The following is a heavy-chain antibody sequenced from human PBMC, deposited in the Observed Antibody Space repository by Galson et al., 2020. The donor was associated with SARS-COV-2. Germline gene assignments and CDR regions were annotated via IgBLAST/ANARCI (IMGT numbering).Heavy chain of an antibody. J-gene: IGHJ6*03. CDR1: GFTFSSYS. CDR2: ISSSSSTI. Sequence: GESLKISCAASGFTFSSYSMNWVRQAPGKGLEWVSYISSSSSTIYYADSVKGRFTISRDNAKNSLYLQMNSLRAEDTAVYYCARGERYGGSYTLDYYYMDVWGKGTTVTISS. D-gene: IGHD1-26*01. V-gene: IGHV3-48*01. CDR3: ARGERYGGSYTLDYYYMDV.